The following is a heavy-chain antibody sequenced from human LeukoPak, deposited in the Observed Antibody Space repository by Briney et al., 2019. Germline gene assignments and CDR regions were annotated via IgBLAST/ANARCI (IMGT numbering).Heavy chain of an antibody. Sequence: ASVKVSCKASGYTFTSYYMHWVRQAPGQGLEWMGIINPSGGSTSYAQKFQGRVTMTRDTSTSTVYMELSSLRSEDTAVYYCARRLWAYCGGDCYAQFFDPWGQGTLVTVSS. D-gene: IGHD2-21*02. CDR1: GYTFTSYY. V-gene: IGHV1-46*01. CDR3: ARRLWAYCGGDCYAQFFDP. J-gene: IGHJ5*02. CDR2: INPSGGST.